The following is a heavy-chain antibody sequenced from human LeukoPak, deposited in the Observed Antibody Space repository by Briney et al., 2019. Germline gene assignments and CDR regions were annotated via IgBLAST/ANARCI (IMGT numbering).Heavy chain of an antibody. CDR1: GYTFTSYD. V-gene: IGHV1-8*01. CDR2: MNPNSGNT. J-gene: IGHJ5*02. CDR3: ARANWFDP. Sequence: VSVKVSCKAFGYTFTSYDINWVRQATGQGLEWMGWMNPNSGNTGYAQTSQGRATMTRNTSISTAYRELSTLSSEATAWYHCARANWFDPWGQGTLVTVSA.